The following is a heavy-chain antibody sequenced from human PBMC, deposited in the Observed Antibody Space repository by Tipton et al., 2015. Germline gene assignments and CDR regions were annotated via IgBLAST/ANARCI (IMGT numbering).Heavy chain of an antibody. J-gene: IGHJ4*02. V-gene: IGHV4-39*07. CDR1: GGSISSDNRY. D-gene: IGHD4-23*01. CDR3: ARARGRHGGLFDS. Sequence: TLSLTCTVSGGSISSDNRYWGWIRQPPGKGLEWIGNIYYSGSTYYKTSLKSRVTISVDTSKTQFSLEMRSVTATDTAVYYCARARGRHGGLFDSWGQGILVTVSS. CDR2: IYYSGST.